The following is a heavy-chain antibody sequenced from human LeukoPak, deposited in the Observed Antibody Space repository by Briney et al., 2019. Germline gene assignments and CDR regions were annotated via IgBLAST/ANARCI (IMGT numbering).Heavy chain of an antibody. J-gene: IGHJ4*02. CDR3: AKGRLVPDY. V-gene: IGHV3-23*01. Sequence: GGSLRLSCAASGFTFSSYAMSWVRQAPGKGLEWVATISGSDGRTYSDSVRGRFTISRDNSKNTLYLQMNSLRAEDTAIYYCAKGRLVPDYWGQGVLVTVSS. D-gene: IGHD3-9*01. CDR2: ISGSDGRT. CDR1: GFTFSSYA.